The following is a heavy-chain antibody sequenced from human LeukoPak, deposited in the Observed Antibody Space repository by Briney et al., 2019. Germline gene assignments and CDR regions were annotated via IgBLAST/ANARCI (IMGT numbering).Heavy chain of an antibody. CDR1: RFTFSSSA. CDR3: AKGGPQFFDY. J-gene: IGHJ4*02. V-gene: IGHV3-23*01. CDR2: ISGSGGST. D-gene: IGHD5-24*01. Sequence: QPRGSLRLSCAASRFTFSSSAMSWVRQAPGKGLEWVSTISGSGGSTYSTDSVKGRFTISRDNSKSTLYLQMNSLRVEDTAIYYCAKGGPQFFDYRGQGTLVTVSS.